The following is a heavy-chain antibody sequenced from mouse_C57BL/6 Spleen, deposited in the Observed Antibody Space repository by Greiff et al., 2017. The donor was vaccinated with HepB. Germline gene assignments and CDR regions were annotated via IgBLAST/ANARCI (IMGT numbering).Heavy chain of an antibody. D-gene: IGHD1-1*02. Sequence: QVQLQQSGAELVKPGASVKISCKASGYAFSSYWMNWVKQRPGKGLEWIGQIYPGDGDTNYNGKFKGKATLTADKSSSTAYMQLSSLTAEDSAVYFCARREGGYYCDYWGQGTTLTVSS. CDR1: GYAFSSYW. CDR2: IYPGDGDT. J-gene: IGHJ2*01. CDR3: ARREGGYYCDY. V-gene: IGHV1-80*01.